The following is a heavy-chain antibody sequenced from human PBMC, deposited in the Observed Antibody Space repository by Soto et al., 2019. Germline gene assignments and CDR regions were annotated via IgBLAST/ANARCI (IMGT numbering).Heavy chain of an antibody. CDR1: GGSISSYY. D-gene: IGHD2-8*01. Sequence: SETLSLTCTVSGGSISSYYWSWIRQPPGKGLEWIGYIYYSGSTNYNPSLKSRVTISVDTSKNQFSLKLSSVTAADTAVYYYARMRTRDIVLMVYAIPGWFDPWGQGTLVTVSS. CDR2: IYYSGST. V-gene: IGHV4-59*08. CDR3: ARMRTRDIVLMVYAIPGWFDP. J-gene: IGHJ5*02.